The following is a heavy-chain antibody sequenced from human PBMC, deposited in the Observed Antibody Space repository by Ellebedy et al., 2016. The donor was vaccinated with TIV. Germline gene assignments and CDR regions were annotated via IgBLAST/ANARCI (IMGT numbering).Heavy chain of an antibody. CDR1: GSTFSGSA. Sequence: PGGSLRLSCAASGSTFSGSAMHWVRQASGKGLEWVGRIRSKANSYATEYTASVNGRFTISRDDSKNTAYLQMNSLETEDTAVYYCARLGCSGGGCYHFDCWGQGALVTVSS. CDR3: ARLGCSGGGCYHFDC. V-gene: IGHV3-73*01. CDR2: IRSKANSYAT. D-gene: IGHD2-15*01. J-gene: IGHJ4*02.